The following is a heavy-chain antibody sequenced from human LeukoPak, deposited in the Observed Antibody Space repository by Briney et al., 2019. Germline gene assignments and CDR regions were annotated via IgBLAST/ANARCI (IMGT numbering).Heavy chain of an antibody. CDR1: GGSISRGDYY. CDR2: IYYSGST. CDR3: ARANDYYYYYMDV. J-gene: IGHJ6*03. Sequence: SETLSLTCTVSGGSISRGDYYWSWIRQPPGTGLEGIGYIYYSGSTNYNPSLKSRVTISVDTSKNQFSLKLSSVTAADTAVYYCARANDYYYYYMDVSGKGTTVTVSS. V-gene: IGHV4-61*08.